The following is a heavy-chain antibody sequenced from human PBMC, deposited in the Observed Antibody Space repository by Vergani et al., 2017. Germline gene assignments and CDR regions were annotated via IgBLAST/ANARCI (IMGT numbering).Heavy chain of an antibody. V-gene: IGHV3-30*02. Sequence: QVQLVESGGGVVQPGGSLRLSCAASGFTFSSYGMHWVRQAPGKGLEWVAFIRYDGSNKYYADSVKGRFTISRDNSKNTLYLQMNSLRAEDTAVYYCARDLHCSVGSCPAYYYYGMDVWGQGTTVTVSS. CDR1: GFTFSSYG. CDR2: IRYDGSNK. J-gene: IGHJ6*02. CDR3: ARDLHCSVGSCPAYYYYGMDV. D-gene: IGHD2-15*01.